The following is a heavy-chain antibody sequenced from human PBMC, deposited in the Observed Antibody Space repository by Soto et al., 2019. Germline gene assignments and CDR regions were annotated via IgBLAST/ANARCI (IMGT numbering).Heavy chain of an antibody. CDR1: GGSISSYY. CDR3: ARDINYDILTGYTYNWFDP. CDR2: IYYSGST. V-gene: IGHV4-59*01. D-gene: IGHD3-9*01. Sequence: PSETLSLTCTVSGGSISSYYWSWIRQSPGKGLEWIGYIYYSGSTNYNPSLKSRVTISVDTSKNQFSLKLSSVTAADTAVYYCARDINYDILTGYTYNWFDPWGQGTLVTVSS. J-gene: IGHJ5*02.